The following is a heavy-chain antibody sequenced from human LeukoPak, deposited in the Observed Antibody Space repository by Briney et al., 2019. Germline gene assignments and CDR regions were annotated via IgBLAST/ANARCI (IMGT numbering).Heavy chain of an antibody. D-gene: IGHD3-16*01. CDR2: ISSNGGST. J-gene: IGHJ4*02. CDR3: ASMITFGGSRGQDY. V-gene: IGHV3-64*04. CDR1: EFTFSSYA. Sequence: GGPLRLSCSASEFTFSSYAMHWVRQAPGKGLVYVSAISSNGGSTYYADSVKGRFTISRDNSKNTLYLQMNSLRAEDTAVYYCASMITFGGSRGQDYWGQGTLVTVSS.